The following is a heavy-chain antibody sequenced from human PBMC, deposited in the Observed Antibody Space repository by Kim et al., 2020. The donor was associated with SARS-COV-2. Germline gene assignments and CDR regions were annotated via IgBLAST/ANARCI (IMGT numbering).Heavy chain of an antibody. CDR2: ISSSSSYI. CDR1: GFTFSSYS. D-gene: IGHD6-13*01. Sequence: EGSLRLSCAASGFTFSSYSMNWVRQAPGKGLEWVSSISSSSSYIYYADSVKGRFTISRDNAKNSLYLQMNSLRAEDTAVYYCARGGIAAAGTGLGGRYNYGMDVWGQGTTVTVSS. V-gene: IGHV3-21*01. J-gene: IGHJ6*02. CDR3: ARGGIAAAGTGLGGRYNYGMDV.